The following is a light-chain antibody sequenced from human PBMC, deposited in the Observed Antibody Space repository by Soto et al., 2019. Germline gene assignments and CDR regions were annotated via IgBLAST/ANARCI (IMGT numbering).Light chain of an antibody. CDR1: SSDVGGYNY. V-gene: IGLV2-14*01. CDR2: DVS. J-gene: IGLJ2*01. CDR3: SSYTSSSTPVV. Sequence: QSALTQPASVSGSPGQSITISCTGTSSDVGGYNYVSWYQQHPGKATKLMIYDVSKRPSGVSNRFSGSKSGNTASLTISGLHAEDEADYYCSSYTSSSTPVVFGGGTKLTVL.